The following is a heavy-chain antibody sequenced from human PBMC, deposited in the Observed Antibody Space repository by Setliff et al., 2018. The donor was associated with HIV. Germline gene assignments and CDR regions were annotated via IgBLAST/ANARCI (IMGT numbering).Heavy chain of an antibody. CDR1: GITFSRYA. D-gene: IGHD6-13*01. CDR3: ARSRAAGFDY. Sequence: GGSLRLSCAASGITFSRYAMHWVRQAPGKGLEYVSGIKSDGGTIYYADSVKGRFTISRDNAKNSLYLQRNSLRAEDTAVYYCARSRAAGFDYWGQGTLVTVSS. V-gene: IGHV3-64*04. J-gene: IGHJ4*02. CDR2: IKSDGGTI.